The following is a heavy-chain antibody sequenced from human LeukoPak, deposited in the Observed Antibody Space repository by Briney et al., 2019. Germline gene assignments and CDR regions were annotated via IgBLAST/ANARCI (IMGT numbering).Heavy chain of an antibody. Sequence: GGSLRLSCAASGFTFSSYAMHWVRQAPGKGLEWVAVISYDGSNKYYADSVKGRFTISRDNSKNTLYLQMNSLRAEDTAVYYCARHRGDVLLWLGDYNWFDPWGQGTLVTVSS. CDR3: ARHRGDVLLWLGDYNWFDP. J-gene: IGHJ5*02. D-gene: IGHD3-10*01. CDR1: GFTFSSYA. V-gene: IGHV3-30*04. CDR2: ISYDGSNK.